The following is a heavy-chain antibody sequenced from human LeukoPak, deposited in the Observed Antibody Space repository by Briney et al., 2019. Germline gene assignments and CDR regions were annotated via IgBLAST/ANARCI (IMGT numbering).Heavy chain of an antibody. V-gene: IGHV3-23*01. Sequence: PGGSLLLSCAASGITFSSYAMSWVRPAPGKGLEWGSAISGSGGSTYYADSVKGRFTISRDNSKNTLYLQMNSLRAEDTAVYYCAPLGVTTWLDYWGQGTLVTVSS. D-gene: IGHD4-17*01. CDR2: ISGSGGST. CDR1: GITFSSYA. J-gene: IGHJ4*02. CDR3: APLGVTTWLDY.